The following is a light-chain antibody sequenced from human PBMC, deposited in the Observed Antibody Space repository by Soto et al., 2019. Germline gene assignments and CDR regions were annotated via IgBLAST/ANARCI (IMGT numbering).Light chain of an antibody. V-gene: IGKV3-15*01. J-gene: IGKJ2*01. CDR1: QSVSSN. Sequence: EIVLTQSPATLSVSPGERTTLSCRASQSVSSNLAWYQQKPGQAPRLLIYGASTRATGIPARFSGSGSGTEFNLTISSLQSEDFVVYYCQPYYNWPLYTFGQGTKVEIE. CDR3: QPYYNWPLYT. CDR2: GAS.